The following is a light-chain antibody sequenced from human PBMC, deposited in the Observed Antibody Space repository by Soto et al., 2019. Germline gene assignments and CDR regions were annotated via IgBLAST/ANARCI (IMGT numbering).Light chain of an antibody. J-gene: IGKJ1*01. CDR3: QQNYNTPPT. CDR2: AAS. CDR1: QSINNY. Sequence: DIQMTPSPSSLSASVGDRVTITFRASQSINNYFSLYRQKPGKAPELLIYAASGSQSGVPSRFSGSASGTDFTLTISSLHPEDFATDYCQQNYNTPPTFAQGTKVAIK. V-gene: IGKV1-39*01.